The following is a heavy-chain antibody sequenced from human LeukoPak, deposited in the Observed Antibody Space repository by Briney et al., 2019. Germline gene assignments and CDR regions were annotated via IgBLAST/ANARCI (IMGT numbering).Heavy chain of an antibody. CDR2: ISAYNGNT. J-gene: IGHJ4*02. CDR3: ARVLAVASYYFDY. CDR1: GYTFTSYG. Sequence: ASVKVSCKASGYTFTSYGISWVRQAPGQGLEWMGWISAYNGNTNYAQKLQGRVTMTTDTSTSTAHMELRSLRSDDTAVYYCARVLAVASYYFDYWGQGTLVTVSS. D-gene: IGHD6-19*01. V-gene: IGHV1-18*01.